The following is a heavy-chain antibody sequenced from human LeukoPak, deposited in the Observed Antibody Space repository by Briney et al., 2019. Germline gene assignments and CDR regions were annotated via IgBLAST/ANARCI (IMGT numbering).Heavy chain of an antibody. CDR1: GFTFSNAW. Sequence: GGSLRLSCAASGFTFSNAWMSWVRQAPGKGLEWVGRIKSKTDGGTTDYAAPVKGRFTISRDDSKNTLYLQMNSLKTEDTAVYYCTRVGVDTAMVFDYWGQGTLVTVSS. CDR3: TRVGVDTAMVFDY. D-gene: IGHD5-18*01. V-gene: IGHV3-15*01. CDR2: IKSKTDGGTT. J-gene: IGHJ4*02.